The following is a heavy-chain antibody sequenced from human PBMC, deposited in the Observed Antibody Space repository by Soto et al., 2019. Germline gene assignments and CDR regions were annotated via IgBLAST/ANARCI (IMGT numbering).Heavy chain of an antibody. CDR2: MSDLAMNT. CDR3: ARELLRRTSPVEFYS. CDR1: GFTFSRFS. V-gene: IGHV3-30*04. Sequence: QVHLAESGGGVVQPGRSLRLSCAASGFTFSRFSFHWVRQAPGKGLEWVAFMSDLAMNTYYADSVKGRFSISRDDSKNTLYLQMNSLRPEDTAVYYCARELLRRTSPVEFYSWGQGTLVTVSS. J-gene: IGHJ4*02. D-gene: IGHD2-21*02.